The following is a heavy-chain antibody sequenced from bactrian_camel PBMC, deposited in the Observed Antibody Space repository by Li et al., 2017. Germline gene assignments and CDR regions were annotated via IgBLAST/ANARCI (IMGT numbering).Heavy chain of an antibody. J-gene: IGHJ4*01. Sequence: HVQLVESGGGLVQPGGSLRLSCAASGFTFSSNWMYWVRQAHGKGLEWVSGIYSDGVNRYYTDSVKGRFTISRYNAKNTVYLQMNSLKSEDTALYYCAARIATRGTYEYKYWGRGTQVTVS. CDR2: IYSDGVNR. V-gene: IGHV3S6*01. D-gene: IGHD4*01. CDR1: GFTFSSNW. CDR3: AARIATRGTYEYKY.